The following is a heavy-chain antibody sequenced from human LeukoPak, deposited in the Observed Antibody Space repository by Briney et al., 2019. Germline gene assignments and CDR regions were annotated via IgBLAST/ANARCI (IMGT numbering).Heavy chain of an antibody. D-gene: IGHD2-15*01. CDR3: ARHIQPPYCSGGSCYSFDY. CDR2: IYPGDSDT. Sequence: GESLKISCKGSGYSFTSYWIGWVRQMPGKGLEWMGIIYPGDSDTRYSPSFQGQVTISADKSISTAYLQWSSLKASDTAMYYCARHIQPPYCSGGSCYSFDYWGQGTLVTVSS. J-gene: IGHJ4*02. CDR1: GYSFTSYW. V-gene: IGHV5-51*01.